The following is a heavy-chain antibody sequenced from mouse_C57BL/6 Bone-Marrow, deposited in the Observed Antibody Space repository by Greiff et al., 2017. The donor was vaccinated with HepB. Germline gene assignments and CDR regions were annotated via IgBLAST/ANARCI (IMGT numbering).Heavy chain of an antibody. J-gene: IGHJ4*01. V-gene: IGHV1-54*01. Sequence: QVQLQQSGAELVRPGTSVKVSCKASGYAFTNYLIEWVKQRPGQGLEWIGVINPGSGGTNYNEKFKGKATLTADKSSSTAYMQLSSLTSEDSAVYFCARDYYGSCYAMDYWGQGTSVTVSS. CDR2: INPGSGGT. D-gene: IGHD1-1*01. CDR3: ARDYYGSCYAMDY. CDR1: GYAFTNYL.